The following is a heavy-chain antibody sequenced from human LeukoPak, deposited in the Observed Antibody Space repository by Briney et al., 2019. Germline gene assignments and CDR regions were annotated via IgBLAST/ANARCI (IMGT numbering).Heavy chain of an antibody. CDR1: GFTFADYT. J-gene: IGHJ4*02. Sequence: PGGSLRLSCAASGFTFADYTMHWVRQAPGKGLEWVSLISWDGGSTYYADSVKGRFTISRDNSKNSLYLQMNSLRTEDTALYYCAKDSDGGAVDYWGQGTLVTVSS. CDR2: ISWDGGST. D-gene: IGHD3-16*01. CDR3: AKDSDGGAVDY. V-gene: IGHV3-43*01.